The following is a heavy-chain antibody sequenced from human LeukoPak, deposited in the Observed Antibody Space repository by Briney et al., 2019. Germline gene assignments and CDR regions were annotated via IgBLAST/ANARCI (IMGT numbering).Heavy chain of an antibody. D-gene: IGHD3-10*01. J-gene: IGHJ4*02. CDR2: ISSSSSYI. CDR3: ARKGITMVRGVRD. CDR1: GFTFSSYS. Sequence: GGSLRLSCAASGFTFSSYSMNWVRQAPGKGLEWVSSISSSSSYIYYADSVKGRFTISRDNAKNSLYLQMNSLRAEDTAVYYCARKGITMVRGVRDWGQGTLVTVSS. V-gene: IGHV3-21*01.